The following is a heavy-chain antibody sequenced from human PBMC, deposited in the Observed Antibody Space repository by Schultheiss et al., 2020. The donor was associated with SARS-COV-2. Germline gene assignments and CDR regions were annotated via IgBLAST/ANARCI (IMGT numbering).Heavy chain of an antibody. V-gene: IGHV4-39*07. CDR2: INHSGST. D-gene: IGHD3-22*01. CDR3: ARSRYYDSSGYLVRRYNWFDP. Sequence: SETLSLTCTVSGGSISSSSYYWGWIRQPPGKGLEWIGEINHSGSTNYNPSLKSRVTISVDTSKNQFSLKLSSVTAADTAVYYCARSRYYDSSGYLVRRYNWFDPWGQGTLVTVSS. J-gene: IGHJ5*02. CDR1: GGSISSSSYY.